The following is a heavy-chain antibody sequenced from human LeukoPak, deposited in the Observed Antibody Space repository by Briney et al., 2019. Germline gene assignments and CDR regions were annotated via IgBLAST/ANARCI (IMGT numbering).Heavy chain of an antibody. J-gene: IGHJ4*02. CDR1: GGSISSGSYY. CDR2: IYTSGST. Sequence: SQTLSLTCTVSGGSISSGSYYWSWIRQPAGKGLEWIGRIYTSGSTNYNPSLKSRVTISVDTSKNQFSLKLSSVTAADTAVYYCARAMSIAARLQTIFDYWGQGTLVTVSS. V-gene: IGHV4-61*02. D-gene: IGHD6-6*01. CDR3: ARAMSIAARLQTIFDY.